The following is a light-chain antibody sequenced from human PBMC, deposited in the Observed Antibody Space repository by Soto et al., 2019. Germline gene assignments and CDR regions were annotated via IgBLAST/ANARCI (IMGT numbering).Light chain of an antibody. CDR1: ALPKQY. Sequence: ELTQPPSVSVSPGQTARITCSGDALPKQYAYWYQQKPGQAPVLVIYKDSERPSGIPERFSGSSSGTTVTLTISGVQAEDEADYYCQSADSSGTYSVVFGGGTKVTVL. CDR2: KDS. CDR3: QSADSSGTYSVV. J-gene: IGLJ2*01. V-gene: IGLV3-25*03.